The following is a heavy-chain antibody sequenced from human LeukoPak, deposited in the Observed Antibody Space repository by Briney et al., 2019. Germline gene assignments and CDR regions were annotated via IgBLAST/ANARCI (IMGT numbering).Heavy chain of an antibody. CDR3: ARDRDGYMGPVDY. J-gene: IGHJ4*02. CDR1: EFTFSSYS. D-gene: IGHD5-24*01. V-gene: IGHV3-21*01. Sequence: SGGSLRLSCAASEFTFSSYSMNWVRQAPGKGLEWVSSISSSSSYIYYADSVKGRFTISRDNAKNSLYLQMNSLRAEDTAVYYCARDRDGYMGPVDYWGQGTLVTVSS. CDR2: ISSSSSYI.